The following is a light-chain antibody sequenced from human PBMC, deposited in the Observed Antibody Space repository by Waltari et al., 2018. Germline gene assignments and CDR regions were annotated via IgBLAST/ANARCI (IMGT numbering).Light chain of an antibody. V-gene: IGLV2-14*03. CDR1: SSDIGGFNY. CDR2: GVS. Sequence: QSALTQPASVSGSPRQSITISCTGTSSDIGGFNYVSWYQQHSGKAPRLIIFGVSDRPSGVSNGFSGSKSGNTASLTISGLQAEDEADYYCSSFTRAKTWVFGGGTKVTVL. CDR3: SSFTRAKTWV. J-gene: IGLJ3*02.